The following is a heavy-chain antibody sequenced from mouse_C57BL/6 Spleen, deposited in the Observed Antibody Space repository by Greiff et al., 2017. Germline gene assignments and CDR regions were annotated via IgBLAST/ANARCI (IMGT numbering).Heavy chain of an antibody. V-gene: IGHV1-61*01. CDR1: GYTFTSYW. D-gene: IGHD1-1*01. CDR2: IYPSDSET. Sequence: QVQLKQPGAELVRPGSSVKLSCKASGYTFTSYWMDWVKQRPGQGLEWIGNIYPSDSETHYNQKFKDKATLTVDKSSSTAYMQLSSLTSEDSAVYYCARWPYYYGSSYVDSAMDYWGQGTSVTVSS. J-gene: IGHJ4*01. CDR3: ARWPYYYGSSYVDSAMDY.